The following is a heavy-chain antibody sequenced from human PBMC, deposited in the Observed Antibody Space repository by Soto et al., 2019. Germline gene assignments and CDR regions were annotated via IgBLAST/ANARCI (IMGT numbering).Heavy chain of an antibody. D-gene: IGHD6-6*01. CDR1: GFSFSNYA. CDR2: ISAGGSNT. V-gene: IGHV3-23*01. Sequence: PGGSLRLSCAASGFSFSNYAMNWVRQAPGKGLEWVSAISAGGSNTNYADSVKGRFTISSDNSKSTLYLQMNGLRADDTAVYYCAKEYSTSFDYWGQGTPVTVSS. J-gene: IGHJ4*02. CDR3: AKEYSTSFDY.